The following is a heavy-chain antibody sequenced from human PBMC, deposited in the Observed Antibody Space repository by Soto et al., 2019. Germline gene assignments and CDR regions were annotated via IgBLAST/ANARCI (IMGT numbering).Heavy chain of an antibody. D-gene: IGHD6-6*01. Sequence: GGSLRLSCSGSGFTFSSYAMHWVRQAPGKGLEYASAISSNGGSTYYADSVKGRFTISRDNSKKTLYLQMTSLRVEDTAVYYCVKGKYSSSGILDWFDPWGQGTVVTVSS. V-gene: IGHV3-64D*06. CDR2: ISSNGGST. CDR3: VKGKYSSSGILDWFDP. CDR1: GFTFSSYA. J-gene: IGHJ5*01.